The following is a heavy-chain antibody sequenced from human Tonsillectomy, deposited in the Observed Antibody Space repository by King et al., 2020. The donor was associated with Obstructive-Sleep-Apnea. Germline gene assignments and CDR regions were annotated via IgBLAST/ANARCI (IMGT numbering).Heavy chain of an antibody. J-gene: IGHJ4*02. Sequence: VQLVESGGGLVQPGGSLRLSCAASGFTLSNYWMSWVRQAPGKGLEWVANIKPDGSEKFYVDSVKGRFTISRDNANNSIYLQMNSLRAADTAAYYCARGLDVNNWNDEGFFDYWGQGTLVTVSS. V-gene: IGHV3-7*01. CDR3: ARGLDVNNWNDEGFFDY. D-gene: IGHD1-1*01. CDR2: IKPDGSEK. CDR1: GFTLSNYW.